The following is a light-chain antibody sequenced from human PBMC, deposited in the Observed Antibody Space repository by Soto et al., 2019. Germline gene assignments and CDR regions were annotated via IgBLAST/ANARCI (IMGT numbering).Light chain of an antibody. V-gene: IGLV2-14*01. CDR1: SSDVGNYKY. J-gene: IGLJ1*01. CDR2: EVS. CDR3: FSYKSSGTYV. Sequence: QSVLAQPASVSGSPGQSITISCTGTSSDVGNYKYVSWYQQHPGKAPKLMIYEVSNRPSGVSNRFSGSKSGNTASLTISGLQAEDETDYYCFSYKSSGTYVFGTGTNVTVL.